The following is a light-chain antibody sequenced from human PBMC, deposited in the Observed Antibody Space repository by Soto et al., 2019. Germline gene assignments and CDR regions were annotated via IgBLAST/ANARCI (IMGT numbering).Light chain of an antibody. V-gene: IGKV3-15*01. CDR2: FAS. Sequence: EIVMTLSLATLSVYPGERATLSCRASQSVSSKLAWFQQKPGQAPRLLIYFASTRATDIPARFSGSGSGTEFTLTISSLQSEDFAVYYCQQYNNWPHTFGQR. CDR1: QSVSSK. J-gene: IGKJ2*01. CDR3: QQYNNWPHT.